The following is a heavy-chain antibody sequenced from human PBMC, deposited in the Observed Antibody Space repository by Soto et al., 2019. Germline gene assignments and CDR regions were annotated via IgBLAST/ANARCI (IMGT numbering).Heavy chain of an antibody. CDR3: AKSLYYYGSGSYSISAWGYAFGI. CDR2: IQSGGPT. Sequence: GGSLRLSCAASGFTVSSKYMSWVRQAPGKGLEWVSLIQSGGPTYYADSVKGRFTISRDNSKNTLYLQMNSLRAEDTAVYYCAKSLYYYGSGSYSISAWGYAFGIWGQGTMVTV. V-gene: IGHV3-66*01. CDR1: GFTVSSKY. J-gene: IGHJ3*02. D-gene: IGHD3-10*01.